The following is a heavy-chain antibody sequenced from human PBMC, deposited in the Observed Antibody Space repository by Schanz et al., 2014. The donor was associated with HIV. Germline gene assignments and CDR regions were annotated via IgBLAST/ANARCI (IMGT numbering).Heavy chain of an antibody. CDR2: INPNSGGT. Sequence: QVQLVQSGAAVKKPGASVKVSCKASGYTFTGYYMHWVRQAPGQGLEWMGWINPNSGGTNYAQKFQGRVTMTRDTSISTAYMELSRLRSDDTAVYYCARGRSGYCSGGSCPYGRYYFDYWGQGTLVTVSS. V-gene: IGHV1-2*02. J-gene: IGHJ4*02. D-gene: IGHD2-15*01. CDR3: ARGRSGYCSGGSCPYGRYYFDY. CDR1: GYTFTGYY.